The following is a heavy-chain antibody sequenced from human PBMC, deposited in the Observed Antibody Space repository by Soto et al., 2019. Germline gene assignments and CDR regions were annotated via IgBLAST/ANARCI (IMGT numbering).Heavy chain of an antibody. CDR3: AAGGPAVRLGTLEI. V-gene: IGHV1-58*01. CDR2: IVDGSGNT. D-gene: IGHD3-16*01. CDR1: GFTITSST. J-gene: IGHJ3*02. Sequence: GASVKVSCKASGFTITSSTVQWVRQARGQRLEWIGWIVDGSGNTNHAQKFHERVTITRDMSTSIVYMELSSLRSEDTAVYYCAAGGPAVRLGTLEIRGQGTMVTVSS.